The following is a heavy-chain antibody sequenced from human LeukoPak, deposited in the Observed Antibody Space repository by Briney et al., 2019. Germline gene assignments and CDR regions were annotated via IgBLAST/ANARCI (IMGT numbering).Heavy chain of an antibody. Sequence: GASVKVSCKASGYTFTGYYMHWVRQAPGQGLEWMGWINPNSGGTNYAQKFQGWVTMTRDTSISTAYMELSRPRSDDTAVYYCARGRNYYGSGSYYHFDYWGQGTLVTVSS. CDR3: ARGRNYYGSGSYYHFDY. J-gene: IGHJ4*02. CDR1: GYTFTGYY. CDR2: INPNSGGT. V-gene: IGHV1-2*04. D-gene: IGHD3-10*01.